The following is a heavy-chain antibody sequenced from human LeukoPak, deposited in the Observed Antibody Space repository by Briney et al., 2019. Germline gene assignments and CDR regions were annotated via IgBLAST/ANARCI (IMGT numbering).Heavy chain of an antibody. CDR3: ARATDFWSGYHGVNYYFDY. V-gene: IGHV1-2*02. CDR2: INPNSGGT. Sequence: ASVKVSCKASGYTFTGYYMHWVRQAPGQGLEWMGWINPNSGGTNYAQKFQGRVTMTRDTSISTAYMELSRPRSDDTAVYYCARATDFWSGYHGVNYYFDYWGQGTLVTVSS. CDR1: GYTFTGYY. J-gene: IGHJ4*02. D-gene: IGHD3-3*01.